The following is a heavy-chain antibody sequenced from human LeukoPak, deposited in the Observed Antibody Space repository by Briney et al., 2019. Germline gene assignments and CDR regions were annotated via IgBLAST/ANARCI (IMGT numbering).Heavy chain of an antibody. D-gene: IGHD2-15*01. Sequence: SETLSLTCTVSGGSISGYYWNWIRQPPGKRLEWIGYIYYSGSTNYNPSLKSRVTMSLDTSKNQFSLKLSSVTAADTAVYHCARDSGSNFDYWGQGTLVTVSS. CDR2: IYYSGST. J-gene: IGHJ4*02. CDR3: ARDSGSNFDY. V-gene: IGHV4-59*01. CDR1: GGSISGYY.